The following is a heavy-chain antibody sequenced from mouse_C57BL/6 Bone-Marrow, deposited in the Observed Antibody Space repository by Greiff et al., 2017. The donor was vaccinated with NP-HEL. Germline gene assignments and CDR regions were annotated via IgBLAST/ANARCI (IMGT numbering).Heavy chain of an antibody. J-gene: IGHJ1*03. CDR3: ARHPLYYYGSSVHWYFDV. V-gene: IGHV5-2*01. CDR2: ITSDGGST. D-gene: IGHD1-1*01. CDR1: EYEFPSHD. Sequence: VQLKESGGGLVQPGESLKLSCESNEYEFPSHDMSWVRKTPEKRLELVAAITSDGGSTYYPDTMERRFIISRDNTKKTLYLQMSSLRSEDTALYYCARHPLYYYGSSVHWYFDVWGTGTTVTVSS.